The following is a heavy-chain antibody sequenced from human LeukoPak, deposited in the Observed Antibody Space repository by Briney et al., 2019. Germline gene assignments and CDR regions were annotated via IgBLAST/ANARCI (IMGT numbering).Heavy chain of an antibody. V-gene: IGHV1-46*01. CDR1: GYTFTSYY. CDR3: ARVGRWDLLVDY. J-gene: IGHJ4*02. CDR2: INPSGGST. D-gene: IGHD1-26*01. Sequence: GASVKVSCKASGYTFTSYYMHWVRQAPGQGLEWMGIINPSGGSTSYAQKFQGRVTMTRDMSTSTVYMELSSLRSEDTAVYYCARVGRWDLLVDYWGQGALVTVSS.